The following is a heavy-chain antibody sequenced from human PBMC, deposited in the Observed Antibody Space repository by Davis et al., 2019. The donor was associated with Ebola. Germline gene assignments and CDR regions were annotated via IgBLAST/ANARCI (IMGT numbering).Heavy chain of an antibody. CDR3: ARGAGRFSYYYGMDV. J-gene: IGHJ6*02. V-gene: IGHV4-4*02. Sequence: SETLSLTCAVSGGSISSSNWWSWVRQPPGKGLEWIGEIYHSGSTNYNPSLKSRVTISVDTSKNQFSLKLSPVTAADTAVYYCARGAGRFSYYYGMDVWGQGTTVTVSS. CDR1: GGSISSSNW. D-gene: IGHD3-3*01. CDR2: IYHSGST.